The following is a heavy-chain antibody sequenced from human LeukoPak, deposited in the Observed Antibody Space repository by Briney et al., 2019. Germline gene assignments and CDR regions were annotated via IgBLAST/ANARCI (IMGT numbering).Heavy chain of an antibody. Sequence: ASVKVSCKAPGYTFTSYAMHWVRQAPGQRLEWMGWINAGNGNTKYSQKFQGRVTIARDTSASTAYMELSSLRSEDTAVYYCARDQSELGYFDYWGQGTLVTVSS. D-gene: IGHD1-26*01. J-gene: IGHJ4*02. V-gene: IGHV1-3*01. CDR1: GYTFTSYA. CDR2: INAGNGNT. CDR3: ARDQSELGYFDY.